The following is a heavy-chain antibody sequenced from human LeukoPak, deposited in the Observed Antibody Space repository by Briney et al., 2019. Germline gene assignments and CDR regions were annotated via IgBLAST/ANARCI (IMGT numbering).Heavy chain of an antibody. J-gene: IGHJ4*02. CDR2: IYTSVST. CDR3: ARGFLNYYDSSGPLGY. Sequence: PSETLSLTRTVSGGSISGYYWSWIRQPAGKGLEWIGRIYTSVSTNYNPTLKSRVTMSVDTSKNQFSLKLSSVTAADTAVYYCARGFLNYYDSSGPLGYWGQGTLVTVSS. D-gene: IGHD3-22*01. V-gene: IGHV4-4*07. CDR1: GGSISGYY.